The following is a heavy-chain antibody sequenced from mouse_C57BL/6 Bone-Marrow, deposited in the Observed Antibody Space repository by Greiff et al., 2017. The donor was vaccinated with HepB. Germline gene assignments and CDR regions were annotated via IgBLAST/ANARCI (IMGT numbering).Heavy chain of an antibody. CDR1: GFTFSSFG. J-gene: IGHJ1*01. CDR3: ARSAYYYGRYWYFDV. D-gene: IGHD1-1*01. V-gene: IGHV5-17*02. Sequence: EVQLVESGGGLVQPGGSRKLSCAASGFTFSSFGMHWVRQAPEKGLEWVAYISSGSNTVYFVDTMKGRFNISRDNPKNTLFLQMTSLRSEDTAKYYCARSAYYYGRYWYFDVWGAGTTVTVSS. CDR2: ISSGSNTV.